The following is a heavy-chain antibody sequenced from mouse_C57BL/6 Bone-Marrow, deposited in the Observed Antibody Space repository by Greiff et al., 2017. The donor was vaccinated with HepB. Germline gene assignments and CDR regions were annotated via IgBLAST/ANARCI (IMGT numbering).Heavy chain of an antibody. CDR1: GYTFTSYG. CDR2: IYPRSGNT. J-gene: IGHJ3*01. Sequence: VHLVESGAELARPGASVKLSCKASGYTFTSYGISWVKQRTGQGLEWIGEIYPRSGNTYYNEKFKGKATLTADKSSSTAYMELRSLTSEDSAVYFCARRGGNPFAYWGQGTLVTVSA. D-gene: IGHD1-1*02. CDR3: ARRGGNPFAY. V-gene: IGHV1-81*01.